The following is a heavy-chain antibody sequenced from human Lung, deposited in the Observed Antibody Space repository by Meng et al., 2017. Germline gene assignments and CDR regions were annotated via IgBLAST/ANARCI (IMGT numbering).Heavy chain of an antibody. CDR3: ARDEDISAAGKLFGDY. J-gene: IGHJ4*02. CDR2: INPKSGDT. CDR1: GHNFPDYY. V-gene: IGHV1-2*06. D-gene: IGHD6-25*01. Sequence: QVQVVQSGSEVKKRGASVKVSGKPAGHNFPDYYIHWVRRAPGQGLEWMGRINPKSGDTHYAQKFQARVTMTGDTSISTAYMELSGLRSDDTAMYYCARDEDISAAGKLFGDYWGQGTLVTVSS.